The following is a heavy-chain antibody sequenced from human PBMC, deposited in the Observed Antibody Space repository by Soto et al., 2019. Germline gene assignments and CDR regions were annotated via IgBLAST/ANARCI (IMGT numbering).Heavy chain of an antibody. CDR3: ANDPGDDPSDYFDY. CDR2: ISGSGFST. Sequence: EVQLLESGGGLVQPGGSLRLSCAASGFTFSSYAMSWVRQAPGKGLEWVSAISGSGFSTYYADSVKGRFTVSRDTSKNTLFLQMNSLRAEDTAVYYCANDPGDDPSDYFDYWGQGTLVTVSS. D-gene: IGHD4-17*01. J-gene: IGHJ4*02. CDR1: GFTFSSYA. V-gene: IGHV3-23*01.